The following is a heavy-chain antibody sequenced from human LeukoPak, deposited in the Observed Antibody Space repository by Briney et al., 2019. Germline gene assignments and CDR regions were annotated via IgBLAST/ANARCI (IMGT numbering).Heavy chain of an antibody. CDR1: GYTLTELS. J-gene: IGHJ4*02. Sequence: GASVKVSCKVSGYTLTELSMHWVRQAPGKGLEWMGGFDPEDGETIYAQKFQGRVTMTEDTSTDTAYMDLSSLRSEDTAVYYCATVPARWELPPPSHYWGQGTLVTVSS. D-gene: IGHD1-26*01. V-gene: IGHV1-24*01. CDR2: FDPEDGET. CDR3: ATVPARWELPPPSHY.